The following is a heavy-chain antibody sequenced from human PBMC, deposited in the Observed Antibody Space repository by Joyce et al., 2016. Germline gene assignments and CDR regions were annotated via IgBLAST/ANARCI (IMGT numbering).Heavy chain of an antibody. CDR1: GLTFNNYG. CDR2: ISDIGGST. D-gene: IGHD4-11*01. Sequence: EVQLLESGGGLVQPGGSLTLSCAASGLTFNNYGLTWVRQAPGKGLEWVSSISDIGGSTYYADSVRDRFTISRDNSKNTLFLQMTSLTAEDTAVYYCAKDRPYSTYYYFYYMDVWGKGTTVTVSS. CDR3: AKDRPYSTYYYFYYMDV. V-gene: IGHV3-23*01. J-gene: IGHJ6*03.